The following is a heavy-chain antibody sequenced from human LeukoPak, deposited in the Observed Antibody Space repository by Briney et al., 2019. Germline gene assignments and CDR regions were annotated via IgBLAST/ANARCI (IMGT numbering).Heavy chain of an antibody. V-gene: IGHV1-2*02. CDR3: ARDDGVGIAAFDI. CDR2: INPNSGGT. D-gene: IGHD2-21*01. CDR1: GYTFTGYY. J-gene: IGHJ3*02. Sequence: ASVKVSCKASGYTFTGYYMHWVRQAPGQGLEWMGWINPNSGGTNYAQKFQGRVTMTRDTSISTAYMELSRLRSDDTAVYYCARDDGVGIAAFDIWDQGTMVTVSS.